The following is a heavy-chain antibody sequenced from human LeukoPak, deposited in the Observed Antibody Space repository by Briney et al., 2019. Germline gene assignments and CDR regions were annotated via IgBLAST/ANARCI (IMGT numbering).Heavy chain of an antibody. CDR3: ARGARIPDY. V-gene: IGHV4-30-2*01. CDR1: GSSISSGGYY. CDR2: IYHSGST. J-gene: IGHJ4*02. Sequence: KPSETLSLTCTVSGSSISSGGYYWSWIRQPPGKGLEWIGYIYHSGSTYYNPSLKSRVTISVDRSKNQFSLKLSSVTAADTAVYYCARGARIPDYWGQGTLVTVSS.